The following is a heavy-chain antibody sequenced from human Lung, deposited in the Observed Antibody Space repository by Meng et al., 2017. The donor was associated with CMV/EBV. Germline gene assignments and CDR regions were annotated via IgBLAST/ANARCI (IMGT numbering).Heavy chain of an antibody. D-gene: IGHD2-15*01. Sequence: HVHLLQSGPEVKKPGASVRVSCKASGYTFGSHGICWVRQAPGQGLEWMGWFVNYVDTYPAPKFQGRVTMTTDTHTNTAFMELRSLTSDDTAVYYCASGTPGRSYCDYWGQGTLVTVSS. CDR2: FVNYVDT. CDR3: ASGTPGRSYCDY. V-gene: IGHV1-18*01. CDR1: GYTFGSHG. J-gene: IGHJ4*02.